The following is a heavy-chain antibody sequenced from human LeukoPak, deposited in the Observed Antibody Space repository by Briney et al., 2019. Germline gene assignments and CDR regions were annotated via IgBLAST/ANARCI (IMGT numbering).Heavy chain of an antibody. J-gene: IGHJ5*02. V-gene: IGHV4-34*01. D-gene: IGHD2-21*02. CDR1: GESFSNYY. Sequence: SETLSLTCDIYGESFSNYYWSRVRQTPEKGLEWIGEINYGGSTNYKSSLKSRVNLSVDMFKKNFSLRLTSVTAADTAVYVCANSNDFRVEFDPWGQGTLVTVSS. CDR2: INYGGST. CDR3: ANSNDFRVEFDP.